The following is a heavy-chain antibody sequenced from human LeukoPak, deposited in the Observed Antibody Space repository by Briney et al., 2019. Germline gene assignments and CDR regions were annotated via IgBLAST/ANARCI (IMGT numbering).Heavy chain of an antibody. CDR2: MYYSVTT. D-gene: IGHD2-8*01. V-gene: IGHV4-59*01. J-gene: IGHJ4*02. Sequence: PSETLSLTCTVSGGSISSYHWSWIRQPPGKGLEWIGYMYYSVTTNYNPSLKSRVTISVDTSKNQFSLRLSSVTAADTAVYYCARDLGVSYFDYWGQGTLVTVSS. CDR1: GGSISSYH. CDR3: ARDLGVSYFDY.